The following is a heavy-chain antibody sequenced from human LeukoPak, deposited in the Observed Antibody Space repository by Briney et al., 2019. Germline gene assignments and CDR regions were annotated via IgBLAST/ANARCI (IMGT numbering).Heavy chain of an antibody. J-gene: IGHJ4*02. CDR1: GGTFSSYA. V-gene: IGHV1-69*13. CDR3: ASSPIEPYYFDY. CDR2: IIPIFGTA. D-gene: IGHD1-14*01. Sequence: SVKVSCKASGGTFSSYAISWVRQAPGRGLEWVGGIIPIFGTANYAQKFQGRVTITADESTSTAYMELSSLRSEDTAVYYCASSPIEPYYFDYWGQGTLVTVSS.